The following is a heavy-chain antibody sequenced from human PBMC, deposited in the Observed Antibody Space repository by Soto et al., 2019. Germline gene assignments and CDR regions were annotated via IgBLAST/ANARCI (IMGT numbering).Heavy chain of an antibody. Sequence: QVQLVQSGPEVKEPGSSVKVSCKTSGGAFSSYSLNWVRQAPGQGREWMGVITPLYGTKNYAQRFRGRVTFAADESTSTVFMALTRATSDDTAVYFCARGGTWKPFDPWGQGTLVTVSS. CDR1: GGAFSSYS. CDR3: ARGGTWKPFDP. CDR2: ITPLYGTK. J-gene: IGHJ5*02. D-gene: IGHD3-16*01. V-gene: IGHV1-69*12.